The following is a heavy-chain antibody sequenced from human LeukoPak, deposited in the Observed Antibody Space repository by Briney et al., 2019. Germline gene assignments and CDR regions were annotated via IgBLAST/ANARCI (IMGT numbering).Heavy chain of an antibody. D-gene: IGHD4-11*01. CDR3: ARETVTIPSGED. Sequence: SETLSLTCTVSGGSISSSDSYWGWIRQPPGKGLGWIGSIYYSGSTYYNPSLKSRVTISVDTSKNQFSLKLSSVTAADTAVYYCARETVTIPSGEDWGQETLVTVSS. CDR2: IYYSGST. CDR1: GGSISSSDSY. J-gene: IGHJ4*02. V-gene: IGHV4-39*07.